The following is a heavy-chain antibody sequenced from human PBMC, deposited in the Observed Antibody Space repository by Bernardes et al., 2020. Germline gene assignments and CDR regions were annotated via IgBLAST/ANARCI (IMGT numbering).Heavy chain of an antibody. CDR2: IYSGGST. CDR3: ARWSVVNAFDI. V-gene: IGHV3-53*01. J-gene: IGHJ3*02. Sequence: VEPLFLSCAASGFTVSSTYMSWVRQAPGPGLEWVSVIYSGGSTYYADSVKGRFTISRDNSKNTLYLQMNSLRAEDTAVYYCARWSVVNAFDIWGQGTMVTVTA. D-gene: IGHD3-22*01. CDR1: GFTVSSTY.